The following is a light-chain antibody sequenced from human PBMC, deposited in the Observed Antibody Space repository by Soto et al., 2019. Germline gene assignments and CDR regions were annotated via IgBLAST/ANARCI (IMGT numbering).Light chain of an antibody. CDR1: YDISSS. CDR2: DSS. CDR3: QQRSHSPCA. J-gene: IGKJ2*01. Sequence: DIPLTQSPAFLPASFDDRVTISCRASYDISSSLAWYQQEPGKPPKLLIYDSSTLQTGAPSRFTGSGSGRKFILTISGLQFGDFANYFRQQRSHSPCAFGQRTQLQS. V-gene: IGKV1-9*01.